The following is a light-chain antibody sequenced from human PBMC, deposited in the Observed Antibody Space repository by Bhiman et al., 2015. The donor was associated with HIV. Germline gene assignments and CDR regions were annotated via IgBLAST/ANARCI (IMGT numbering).Light chain of an antibody. CDR2: QDS. CDR3: RAWDNSLYV. CDR1: SWGSN. J-gene: IGLJ1*01. V-gene: IGLV3-1*01. Sequence: YELTQPPSVSVYPGQTASITCSGDSWGSNMFVGISRSHGQSPVLVMYQDSKRPSGIPERFSGSNSGNTATLTISGTQAMDEADYYCRAWDNSLYVFGPGTKVTVL.